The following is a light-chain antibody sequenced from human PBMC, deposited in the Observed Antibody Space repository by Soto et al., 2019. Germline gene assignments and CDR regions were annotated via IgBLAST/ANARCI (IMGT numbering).Light chain of an antibody. J-gene: IGKJ1*01. Sequence: EIVLTQSPGTLSLSPGERATVSCRASQSVSSSYLAWYQQKPGQAPRLLIYGASSRATGIPDRFSGSGSGTDFTLTISRRAPEDFAVYYCQQYGSSPRTFGQGTKVEIK. V-gene: IGKV3-20*01. CDR2: GAS. CDR3: QQYGSSPRT. CDR1: QSVSSSY.